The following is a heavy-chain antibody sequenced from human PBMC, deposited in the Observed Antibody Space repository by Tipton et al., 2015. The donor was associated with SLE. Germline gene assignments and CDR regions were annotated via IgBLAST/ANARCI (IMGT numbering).Heavy chain of an antibody. Sequence: TLSLTCAVYGGSFSGYYWTWIRQPPGKGLEWIGEIDHSGSTNYNPSLKSRVTISVDTSKNQLSLKLSSVTAADTAVYYCASIYYYDSSDSFDYWGQGTLVTVSS. CDR2: IDHSGST. V-gene: IGHV4-34*01. CDR1: GGSFSGYY. J-gene: IGHJ4*02. D-gene: IGHD3-22*01. CDR3: ASIYYYDSSDSFDY.